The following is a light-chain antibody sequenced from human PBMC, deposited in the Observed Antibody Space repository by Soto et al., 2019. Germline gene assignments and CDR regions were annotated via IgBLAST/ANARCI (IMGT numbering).Light chain of an antibody. CDR1: SSDVGGYNY. CDR2: DVS. J-gene: IGLJ2*01. CDR3: CSYAGSYTVV. V-gene: IGLV2-11*01. Sequence: QSVLTQPRSVSGSPGQSVSISCTGTSSDVGGYNYVSWYQQHPGKAPKLMIYDVSWRPSGVPDRFSGSKSGNTASLTISGLQAEDEADYYCCSYAGSYTVVFGGGTKVTVL.